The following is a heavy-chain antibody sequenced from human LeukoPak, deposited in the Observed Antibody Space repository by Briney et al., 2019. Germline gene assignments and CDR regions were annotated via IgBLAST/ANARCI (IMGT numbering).Heavy chain of an antibody. CDR3: ARDLDGGNSFDY. J-gene: IGHJ4*02. Sequence: GGSLRLSCAASGFTFSNYEMNWVRQAPGKGLEWVSYISSSGRTIYYADSVKGRFTISRDNAKNSLYLQMNNLGAEDTAIYYCARDLDGGNSFDYWGQGTLVTVSS. CDR2: ISSSGRTI. D-gene: IGHD4-23*01. V-gene: IGHV3-48*03. CDR1: GFTFSNYE.